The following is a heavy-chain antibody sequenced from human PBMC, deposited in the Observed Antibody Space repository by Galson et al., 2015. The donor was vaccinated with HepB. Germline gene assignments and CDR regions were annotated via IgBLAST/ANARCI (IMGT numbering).Heavy chain of an antibody. CDR1: GFTFSSYA. J-gene: IGHJ3*02. CDR2: ISYDETYE. D-gene: IGHD2-2*01. V-gene: IGHV3-30-3*01. CDR3: AKDRERFCSSTSCYALAFEI. Sequence: SLRLSCAASGFTFSSYAMHWVRQAPGKGLEWVAVISYDETYEYSADSVKGRFTISRDNSKSTLYLQMNSLRAEDTAVYYCAKDRERFCSSTSCYALAFEIWGQGTMVTVSS.